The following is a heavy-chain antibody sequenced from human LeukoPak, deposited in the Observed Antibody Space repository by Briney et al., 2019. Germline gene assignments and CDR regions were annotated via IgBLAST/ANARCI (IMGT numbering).Heavy chain of an antibody. D-gene: IGHD3-10*01. V-gene: IGHV3-30*04. CDR3: ARESQAYYYGSGSPNY. J-gene: IGHJ4*02. CDR1: GFTFNSYA. Sequence: GGSLRLSCAASGFTFNSYAMHWVRQAPGKGLEWVAVISYDGSNKYYADSVKGRFTISRDNSKNTLYLQMNSLRAEDTAVYYCARESQAYYYGSGSPNYWGQGTLVTVSS. CDR2: ISYDGSNK.